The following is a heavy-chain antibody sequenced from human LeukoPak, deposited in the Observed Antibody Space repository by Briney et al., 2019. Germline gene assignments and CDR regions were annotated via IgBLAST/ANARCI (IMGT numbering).Heavy chain of an antibody. D-gene: IGHD3-22*01. CDR1: GGSTSRGGFS. Sequence: SGTPSPPTAGSGGSTSRGGFSWRWVRQPPRKGRGWVGVIYHSGSTYYNPSLKSRVTISVDRSKNQFSLKLSSVTAADTAVYYCARGSPTYYYDSTGAFDIWGQGTMVTVSS. V-gene: IGHV4-30-2*01. J-gene: IGHJ3*02. CDR2: IYHSGST. CDR3: ARGSPTYYYDSTGAFDI.